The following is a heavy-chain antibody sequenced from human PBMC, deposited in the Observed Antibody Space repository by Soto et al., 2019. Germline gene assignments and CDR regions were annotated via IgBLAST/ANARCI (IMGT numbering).Heavy chain of an antibody. CDR2: INAGNGNT. D-gene: IGHD1-20*01. V-gene: IGHV1-3*01. Sequence: QVQLVQSGAEVKKPGASVKVSCKASGYTFTSYAMHWVRQAPGQRLEWMGWINAGNGNTKYSQKFQGRVTITRDTSASTAYMELSSLRSEDTAVSYCARDPERYKWTHGDDYWGQGTLVTVSS. CDR1: GYTFTSYA. CDR3: ARDPERYKWTHGDDY. J-gene: IGHJ4*02.